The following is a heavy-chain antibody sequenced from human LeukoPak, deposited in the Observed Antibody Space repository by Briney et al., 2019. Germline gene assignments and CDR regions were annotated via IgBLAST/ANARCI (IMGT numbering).Heavy chain of an antibody. CDR2: IYYIGST. J-gene: IGHJ4*02. Sequence: SQTLSLTCTVSGGSINSGDYYWRWIRQPPGTGLEWVGYIYYIGSTYYKPSLMSRVTMSLDTSKNQFSLKLSSVTAADTAVYYCARGLGYCSSSRCYSLDYWGQGTLVTVSS. CDR1: GGSINSGDYY. V-gene: IGHV4-30-4*08. CDR3: ARGLGYCSSSRCYSLDY. D-gene: IGHD2-15*01.